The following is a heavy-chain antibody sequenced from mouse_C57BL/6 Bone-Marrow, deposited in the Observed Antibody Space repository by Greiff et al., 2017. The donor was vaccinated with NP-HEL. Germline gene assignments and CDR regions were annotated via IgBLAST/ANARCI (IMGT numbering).Heavy chain of an antibody. CDR3: TRLYDYDGRYYYAMDY. D-gene: IGHD2-4*01. V-gene: IGHV5-9*01. J-gene: IGHJ4*01. CDR2: ISGGGGNN. Sequence: EVKLMESGGGLVKPGGSLKLSCAASGFTFSSYTMSWVRQTPEKRLEWVATISGGGGNNYYPDSVKGRFTITSDNAKNTLYLQMRSLRSEDTALYYCTRLYDYDGRYYYAMDYWGQGTSVTVSS. CDR1: GFTFSSYT.